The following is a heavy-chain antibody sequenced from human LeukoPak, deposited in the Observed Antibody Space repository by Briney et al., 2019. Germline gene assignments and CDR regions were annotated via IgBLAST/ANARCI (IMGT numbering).Heavy chain of an antibody. D-gene: IGHD4-17*01. V-gene: IGHV4-30-4*01. Sequence: SQTLSLTCTVSGGSISSGDYYWSWIRQPPGKGLEWIGYIYYSGTTYYNPSLKSRVTISVDPSKNQFSLKLRSVTAADTAVYFCATRDYGDHQCDYWGQGTLVTVSS. CDR3: ATRDYGDHQCDY. CDR2: IYYSGTT. J-gene: IGHJ4*02. CDR1: GGSISSGDYY.